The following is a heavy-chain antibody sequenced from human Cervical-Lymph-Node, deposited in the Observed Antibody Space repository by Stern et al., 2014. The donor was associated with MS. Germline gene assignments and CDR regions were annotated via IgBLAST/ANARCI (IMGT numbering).Heavy chain of an antibody. CDR2: IDWDDAK. D-gene: IGHD3-3*01. Sequence: QVTLRESGPALVKPSQTLTLTCTLSGFSLSTTGMCVSWIRQPPGKALEWLARIDWDDAKNYSRSLKTRLTISKDASKNQVVLTMTSLDPVDTATYFCARMDKGRGGYDFPTPFDYWGQGILVTVSS. J-gene: IGHJ4*02. CDR1: GFSLSTTGMC. V-gene: IGHV2-70*13. CDR3: ARMDKGRGGYDFPTPFDY.